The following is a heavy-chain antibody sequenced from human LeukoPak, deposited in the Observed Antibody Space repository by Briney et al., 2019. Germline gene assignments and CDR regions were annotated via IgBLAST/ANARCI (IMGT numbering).Heavy chain of an antibody. Sequence: GGSLRLSCAASGFTFSDYYMSWIRQAPGKGLEWVSYISSSGSTIYYADSVKGRFTISRDNAKNSLYLQMNSLRAEDTAVYYCARDQYYYDSSGYPPGDWGQGTLVTVSS. D-gene: IGHD3-22*01. V-gene: IGHV3-11*01. CDR1: GFTFSDYY. J-gene: IGHJ4*02. CDR2: ISSSGSTI. CDR3: ARDQYYYDSSGYPPGD.